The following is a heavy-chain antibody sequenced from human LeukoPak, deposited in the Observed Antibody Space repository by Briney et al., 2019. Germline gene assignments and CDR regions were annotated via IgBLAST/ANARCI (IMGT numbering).Heavy chain of an antibody. V-gene: IGHV5-10-1*01. CDR2: IDPSGSYT. J-gene: IGHJ4*02. Sequence: ELMGRIDPSGSYTYFIPSFQGHVSISADKSISTAYLQWSSLKASDTAMYYCARHVLGYDILTGYFSLSFDYWGQGTLVTVSS. CDR3: ARHVLGYDILTGYFSLSFDY. D-gene: IGHD3-9*01.